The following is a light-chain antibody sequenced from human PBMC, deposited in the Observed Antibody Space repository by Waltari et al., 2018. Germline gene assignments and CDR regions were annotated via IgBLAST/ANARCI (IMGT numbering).Light chain of an antibody. V-gene: IGLV2-14*03. CDR2: DVS. CDR3: MSYTSASTYVL. CDR1: NSDVGRFKY. Sequence: QSALTQPASVSGSPGQSITISCTGTNSDVGRFKYVSCYQQLPGTPPHLLLFDVSKRPSGVANRVSGSKAASTAPLSIAGLQAEDEATYYCMSYTSASTYVLVGGGTNLTVL. J-gene: IGLJ2*01.